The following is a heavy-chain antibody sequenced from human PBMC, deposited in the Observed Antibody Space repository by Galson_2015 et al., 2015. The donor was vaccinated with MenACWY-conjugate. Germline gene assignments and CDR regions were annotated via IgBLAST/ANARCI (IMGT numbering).Heavy chain of an antibody. CDR1: GFTFSSYS. V-gene: IGHV3-48*04. CDR3: ARNDYFAYYGMDV. D-gene: IGHD5-12*01. Sequence: SLRLSCAASGFTFSSYSMNWVRQAPGKGLEWVSHISSSSSTIYYADSVKGRFTISRDNAKNSLYLQMNSLRAEDTAVYYCARNDYFAYYGMDVWGQGTTVTVSS. J-gene: IGHJ6*02. CDR2: ISSSSSTI.